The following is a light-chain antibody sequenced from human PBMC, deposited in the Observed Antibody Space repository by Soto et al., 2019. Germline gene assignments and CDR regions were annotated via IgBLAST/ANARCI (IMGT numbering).Light chain of an antibody. Sequence: DIQMTQSPSSLSAYVGDRVTITCRGSQGISNYLAWYQQKPGKVPQFLIYAASTLQPGVPSRFSGSGSGTDFTLTISSLQPEDVATYYCQKYISAPFTFGPGTKVDIK. V-gene: IGKV1-27*01. J-gene: IGKJ3*01. CDR1: QGISNY. CDR2: AAS. CDR3: QKYISAPFT.